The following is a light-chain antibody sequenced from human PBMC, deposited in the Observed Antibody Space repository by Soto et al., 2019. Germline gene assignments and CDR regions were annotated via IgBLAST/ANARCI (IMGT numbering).Light chain of an antibody. CDR2: GNS. CDR3: QSYDSSLSGPWSYVV. Sequence: QSVLTQPPSVSGAPGQRVTISCTGSSSNIGAGYDVHWYQQLPGTAPKLLIYGNSNRPSGVPDRFSGSKSGTSASLAITGLQAEYEADYYCQSYDSSLSGPWSYVVFGGGTKLTVL. V-gene: IGLV1-40*01. CDR1: SSNIGAGYD. J-gene: IGLJ2*01.